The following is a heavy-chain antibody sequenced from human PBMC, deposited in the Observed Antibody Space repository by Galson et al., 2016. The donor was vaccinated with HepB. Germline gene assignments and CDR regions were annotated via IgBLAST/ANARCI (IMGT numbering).Heavy chain of an antibody. J-gene: IGHJ4*02. CDR3: ARDFGWGSDY. CDR1: GFIFSDYW. CDR2: IKQDGSNI. D-gene: IGHD7-27*01. V-gene: IGHV3-7*01. Sequence: SLRLSCAASGFIFSDYWMNWVRQAPGKGLQWLASIKQDGSNIYYVDFVKGRFSVSRDNAKNSMYLQMNSLRVEDKAVYYCARDFGWGSDYWGQGTQVTVSS.